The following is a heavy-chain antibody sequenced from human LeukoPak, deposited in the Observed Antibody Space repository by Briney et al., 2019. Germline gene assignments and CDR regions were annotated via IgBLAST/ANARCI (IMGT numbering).Heavy chain of an antibody. Sequence: ASVNVSCKTSGYTFSGYARHWVRQDPGQKFEWMGCIDADNGDTRYSQRFQGRVTITRDTSARTVYMELSRLRSEDTAIYYCARGSTSGWPLDYWGQETLVTISS. CDR1: GYTFSGYA. D-gene: IGHD6-19*01. CDR3: ARGSTSGWPLDY. J-gene: IGHJ4*02. CDR2: IDADNGDT. V-gene: IGHV1-3*01.